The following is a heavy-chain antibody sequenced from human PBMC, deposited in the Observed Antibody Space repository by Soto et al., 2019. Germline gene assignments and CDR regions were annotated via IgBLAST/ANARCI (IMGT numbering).Heavy chain of an antibody. V-gene: IGHV3-23*01. CDR1: GFTFSSYG. D-gene: IGHD1-26*01. J-gene: IGHJ1*01. Sequence: GGSLRLSCAASGFTFSSYGMSWVRQAPEKGLEWVSGFETGSDDAYYADSVKGRFTASRDNSENTFYLQMNSLRVEDTAVYYCAKDWDRDYFQDWGQGTPVTVSS. CDR3: AKDWDRDYFQD. CDR2: FETGSDDA.